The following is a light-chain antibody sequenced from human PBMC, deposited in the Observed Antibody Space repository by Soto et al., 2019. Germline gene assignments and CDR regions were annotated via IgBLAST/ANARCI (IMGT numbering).Light chain of an antibody. CDR2: DVS. V-gene: IGLV2-14*01. Sequence: QSALTQPASVSGSPGQSITISCTGTSSDVGGYNYVSWYQQHPGKAPKLMIYDVSNRPSGVSNRFSGSKSGNTASLTISGLQAADEADDYCSSSTSSSTIRVFGGGTKLTVL. J-gene: IGLJ2*01. CDR3: SSSTSSSTIRV. CDR1: SSDVGGYNY.